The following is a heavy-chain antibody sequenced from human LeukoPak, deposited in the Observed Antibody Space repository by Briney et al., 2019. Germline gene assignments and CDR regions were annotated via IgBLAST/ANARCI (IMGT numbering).Heavy chain of an antibody. J-gene: IGHJ4*02. D-gene: IGHD3-22*01. CDR3: ARDQANYFDDSGFSTY. CDR2: IKQDGSEK. Sequence: AGGSLRLSCAASGFTFSTYWMSWVRQTPGKGLAWVANIKQDGSEKNYVDSVKGRFTISRDNAKNSVYLQMKRLRAEDTAVYYCARDQANYFDDSGFSTYWGQGTLVTVSS. V-gene: IGHV3-7*01. CDR1: GFTFSTYW.